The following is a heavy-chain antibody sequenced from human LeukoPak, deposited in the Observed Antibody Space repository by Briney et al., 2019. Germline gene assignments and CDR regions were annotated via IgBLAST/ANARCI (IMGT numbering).Heavy chain of an antibody. CDR1: GGSISSSSYY. J-gene: IGHJ5*02. CDR3: AGAVRLDKNWFDP. V-gene: IGHV4-39*07. CDR2: IYYSGST. Sequence: SETLSLTCTVSGGSISSSSYYWGWIRQPPGKGLEWIGSIYYSGSTNYNPSLKSRVTMSVDTSKNQFSLKLSSVTAADTAVYYCAGAVRLDKNWFDPWGQGTLVTVSS. D-gene: IGHD5-12*01.